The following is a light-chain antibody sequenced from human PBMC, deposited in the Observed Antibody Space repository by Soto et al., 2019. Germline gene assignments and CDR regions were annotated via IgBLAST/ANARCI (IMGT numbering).Light chain of an antibody. V-gene: IGKV3D-7*01. CDR3: QQYSNYLPWT. Sequence: LTLSPGARSTSLVTTSQSVSSSYLAWYQQKPGQAPRLLIYGASNLESGVPSRFSGSGSGTKFTLTISSLQPEDAATYYCQQYSNYLPWTFGQGTKVDIK. J-gene: IGKJ1*01. CDR1: QSVSSSY. CDR2: GAS.